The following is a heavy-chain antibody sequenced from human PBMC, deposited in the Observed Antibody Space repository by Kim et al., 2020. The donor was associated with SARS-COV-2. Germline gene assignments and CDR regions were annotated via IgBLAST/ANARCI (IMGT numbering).Heavy chain of an antibody. Sequence: GGSLRLSCAASGFTFSSYGMHWVHQAPGKGLEWVAVISYDGSNKYYADSVKGRFTISRDNSKNTLYLQMNSLRAEDTAVYYCAKDIRITIFGVVNYGMDVWGQGTTVTVSS. V-gene: IGHV3-30*18. CDR1: GFTFSSYG. CDR2: ISYDGSNK. D-gene: IGHD3-3*01. J-gene: IGHJ6*02. CDR3: AKDIRITIFGVVNYGMDV.